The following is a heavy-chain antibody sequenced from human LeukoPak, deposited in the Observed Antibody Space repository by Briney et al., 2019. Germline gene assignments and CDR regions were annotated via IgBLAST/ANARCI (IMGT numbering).Heavy chain of an antibody. J-gene: IGHJ4*02. Sequence: GGSLRLSCAAYGFSFSIYSMNWVRQAPGKGLEWVSSISSSSSYIYYADSVKGRFTISRDNAKNSLYLQMNSLRAEDTAVYYCAREGAAGYYFDYWGQGTLVTVSS. V-gene: IGHV3-21*01. CDR2: ISSSSSYI. CDR3: AREGAAGYYFDY. D-gene: IGHD6-13*01. CDR1: GFSFSIYS.